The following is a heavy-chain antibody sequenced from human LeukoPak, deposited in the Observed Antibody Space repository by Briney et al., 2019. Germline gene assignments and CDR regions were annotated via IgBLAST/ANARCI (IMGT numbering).Heavy chain of an antibody. Sequence: PSETLSLTCTVSGGSISSGDHYWSWIRQPPGKGLEWIGYIYYSGSSYYNPSLKSRVTISVDTSKNQFSLKLSSVTAADTAVYYCARVFGRIPRQLPDYWGQGTLVTVSS. J-gene: IGHJ4*02. CDR3: ARVFGRIPRQLPDY. CDR1: GGSISSGDHY. V-gene: IGHV4-30-4*02. D-gene: IGHD5-18*01. CDR2: IYYSGSS.